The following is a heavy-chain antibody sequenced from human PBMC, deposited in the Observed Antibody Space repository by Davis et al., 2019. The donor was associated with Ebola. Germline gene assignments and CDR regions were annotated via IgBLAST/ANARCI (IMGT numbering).Heavy chain of an antibody. J-gene: IGHJ4*02. CDR3: ARDNSGWYRAGELDY. D-gene: IGHD6-19*01. CDR2: ISSSGSTI. Sequence: GGSLRLSCAASGFTFSSYEMNWVRQAPGKGLEWVSYISSSGSTIYYADSVKGRFTISRDNAKNSLYLQMNSLRAEDTAVYYCARDNSGWYRAGELDYWGQGTLVTVSS. V-gene: IGHV3-48*03. CDR1: GFTFSSYE.